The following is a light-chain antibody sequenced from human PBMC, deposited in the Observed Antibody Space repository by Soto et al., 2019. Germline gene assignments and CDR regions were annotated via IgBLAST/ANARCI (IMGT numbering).Light chain of an antibody. V-gene: IGLV2-8*01. Sequence: QSALTQPPSASGSPGQSVTISCTGTSSDVGGYNYVSWYQQHPGKAPNLMIYEVSKPPSGVPDRFSGSKSGNTASLTVSGLQAEDEADYYCSSYAGSNNLVFGGGTKLTVL. J-gene: IGLJ3*02. CDR1: SSDVGGYNY. CDR2: EVS. CDR3: SSYAGSNNLV.